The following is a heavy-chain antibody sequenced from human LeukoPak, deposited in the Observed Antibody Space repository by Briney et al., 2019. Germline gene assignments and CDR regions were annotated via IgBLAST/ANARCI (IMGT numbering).Heavy chain of an antibody. Sequence: PGGSLRLSCAASGFIFSNDAMHWVRQAPGKGLEWVAFIWFDGSNKHYADSVKGRFTISRDNAKNSLYLQMNSLRAEDTALYYCAKAGAYYYDSSGYYSIGYWGQGTLVTVSS. V-gene: IGHV3-30*02. D-gene: IGHD3-22*01. J-gene: IGHJ4*02. CDR1: GFIFSNDA. CDR2: IWFDGSNK. CDR3: AKAGAYYYDSSGYYSIGY.